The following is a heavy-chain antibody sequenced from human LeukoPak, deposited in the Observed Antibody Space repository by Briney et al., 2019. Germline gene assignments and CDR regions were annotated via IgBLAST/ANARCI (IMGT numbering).Heavy chain of an antibody. CDR1: GFTFSSYA. CDR2: ISGSGGST. D-gene: IGHD4-17*01. J-gene: IGHJ4*02. Sequence: GGSLRLSCAASGFTFSSYAMSWVRQAPGKGLEWVSAISGSGGSTYYADSVKGRFTISRDNSKNTLYLQMNSLRAEDTAVYYCAKVTDYGDYYGSTRIDYWGQGTLVTVSS. CDR3: AKVTDYGDYYGSTRIDY. V-gene: IGHV3-23*01.